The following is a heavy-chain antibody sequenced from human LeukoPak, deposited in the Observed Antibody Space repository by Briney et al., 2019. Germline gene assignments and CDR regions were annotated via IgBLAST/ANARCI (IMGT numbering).Heavy chain of an antibody. J-gene: IGHJ4*02. CDR1: GIAFGNYM. CDR2: ISWDRSDI. D-gene: IGHD5-12*01. Sequence: GGSLRLSCAASGIAFGNYMMHWVRQAPGKGLEWVSHISWDRSDIHYAGSIKGRFTVSRDNSKNSLYLQMDSLRTEDTALYYCVKDRGGYTGFDYWGQGTLVTVSS. CDR3: VKDRGGYTGFDY. V-gene: IGHV3-43*01.